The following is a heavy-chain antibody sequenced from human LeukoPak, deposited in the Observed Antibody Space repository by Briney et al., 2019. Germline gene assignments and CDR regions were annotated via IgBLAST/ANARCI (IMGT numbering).Heavy chain of an antibody. J-gene: IGHJ4*02. Sequence: GGSLRLSCAASGFTVSSNYMSWVRQAPGKGLEWVSVIYSGGSTYYADSVKGRFTISRDDSKNTLYLQMNSLRAEDTAVYYCARDLYGAERGYWGQGTLVTVSS. V-gene: IGHV3-53*01. D-gene: IGHD4-17*01. CDR2: IYSGGST. CDR3: ARDLYGAERGY. CDR1: GFTVSSNY.